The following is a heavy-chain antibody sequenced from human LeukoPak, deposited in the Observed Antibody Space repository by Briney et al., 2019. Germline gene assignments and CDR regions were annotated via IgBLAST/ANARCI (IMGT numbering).Heavy chain of an antibody. CDR1: GYTFTSYG. V-gene: IGHV1-18*01. J-gene: IGHJ6*02. CDR3: AIRYCSGGSCYDAGYYGMDV. D-gene: IGHD2-15*01. CDR2: ISAYNGNT. Sequence: ASVKVSCKASGYTFTSYGISWVRQAPGQGLEWMGWISAYNGNTNYAQKLQGRVTMTTDTSTSTAYMELRSLRSDDTAVYYCAIRYCSGGSCYDAGYYGMDVWGQGTTVTVSS.